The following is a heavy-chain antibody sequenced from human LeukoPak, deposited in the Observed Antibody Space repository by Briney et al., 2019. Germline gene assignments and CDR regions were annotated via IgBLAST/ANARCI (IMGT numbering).Heavy chain of an antibody. D-gene: IGHD3-3*01. CDR3: ARVFGYFVAFDI. J-gene: IGHJ3*02. V-gene: IGHV4-39*01. CDR2: IKYSGTT. CDR1: GGSITSGNYY. Sequence: SEALSLTCSVSGGSITSGNYYWGWIRQPPGKGLELIGSIKYSGTTYQNPSLKSRVTISVDTSKNQFSLTLSSVTAADTAVYYCARVFGYFVAFDIWGQGTMVTVSS.